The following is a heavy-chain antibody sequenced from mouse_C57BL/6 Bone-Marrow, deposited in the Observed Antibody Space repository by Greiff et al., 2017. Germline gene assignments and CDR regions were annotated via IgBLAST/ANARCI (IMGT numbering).Heavy chain of an antibody. Sequence: VQLLQSGAELVRPGSSVKLSCKASGYTFTSYWMHWVKQRPIQGLEWIGNIDPSDSETYYNQKFKDKATLTVDKPSSTAYMQLSSLTSEDSAVYYCALGFAYWGQGTLVTVSA. CDR3: ALGFAY. V-gene: IGHV1-52*01. CDR1: GYTFTSYW. J-gene: IGHJ3*01. CDR2: IDPSDSET.